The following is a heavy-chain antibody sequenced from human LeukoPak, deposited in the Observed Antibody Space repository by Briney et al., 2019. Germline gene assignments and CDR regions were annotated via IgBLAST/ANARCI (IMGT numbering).Heavy chain of an antibody. Sequence: SETLSLTCTVSGYSISSGYYWGWIRQPPGKGLEWIGSIYYSGSTYYNPSLKSRVTISVDTSKNQFSLKLSSVTAADTAVYYCARDVGRVVVEMGAFDIWGQGTMVTVSS. V-gene: IGHV4-38-2*02. CDR3: ARDVGRVVVEMGAFDI. CDR2: IYYSGST. D-gene: IGHD5-24*01. J-gene: IGHJ3*02. CDR1: GYSISSGYY.